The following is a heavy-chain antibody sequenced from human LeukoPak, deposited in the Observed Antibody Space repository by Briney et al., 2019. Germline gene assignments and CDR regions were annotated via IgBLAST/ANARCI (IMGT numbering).Heavy chain of an antibody. CDR2: IYASGST. Sequence: PSETLSLTCTVSGGSISSYYWSWIRQPAGKGLEWIGRIYASGSTNYNPSLKSRVTMSVDTSKNQFSLKLTSVTAADTAVYYCARGWYGGNYWYFDLWGRGTLVTVSS. V-gene: IGHV4-4*07. J-gene: IGHJ2*01. D-gene: IGHD4-23*01. CDR1: GGSISSYY. CDR3: ARGWYGGNYWYFDL.